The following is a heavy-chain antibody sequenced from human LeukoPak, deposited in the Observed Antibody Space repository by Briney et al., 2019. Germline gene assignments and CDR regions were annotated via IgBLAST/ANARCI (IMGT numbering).Heavy chain of an antibody. CDR2: IYSGGST. V-gene: IGHV3-53*01. D-gene: IGHD3-3*01. CDR3: ARGTYYDFWSGYYHDAFDI. CDR1: GFTVSSNY. Sequence: GGSLRLSCAASGFTVSSNYMSWVRQAPGKGLEWVSVIYSGGSTYYADSVKGRFTIPRDNSKNTLYLQMNSLRAEDTAVYYCARGTYYDFWSGYYHDAFDIWGQGTMVTVSS. J-gene: IGHJ3*02.